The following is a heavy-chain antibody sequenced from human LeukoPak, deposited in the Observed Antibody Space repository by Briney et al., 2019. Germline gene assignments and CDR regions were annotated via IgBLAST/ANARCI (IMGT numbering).Heavy chain of an antibody. J-gene: IGHJ4*02. CDR1: GFTFSSYE. D-gene: IGHD6-13*01. CDR2: ITNTKSTI. Sequence: PGGSLRLSCAASGFTFSSYEMNWVRQSPGKGLEWVSFITNTKSTIYYADSVKGRFTISRDNAKNSLYLQMNSLRAEDTAVYYCASSQGSWPDYFDYWGQGILVTVSS. V-gene: IGHV3-48*03. CDR3: ASSQGSWPDYFDY.